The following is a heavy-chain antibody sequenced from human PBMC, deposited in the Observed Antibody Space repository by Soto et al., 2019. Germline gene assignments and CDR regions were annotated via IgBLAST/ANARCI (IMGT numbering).Heavy chain of an antibody. CDR2: IYWDDDK. CDR3: AHREGDDYVWGSDKDAFDI. D-gene: IGHD3-16*01. V-gene: IGHV2-5*02. J-gene: IGHJ3*02. CDR1: GFSLNTSAVG. Sequence: GPTLVNPTQTLTLTCSFSGFSLNTSAVGVGWIRQPPGKALEWLALIYWDDDKRYSPSLKSRLTITKDTSKNQVVLKMTNMDPVDTATYYCAHREGDDYVWGSDKDAFDIWGQGTMVTVSS.